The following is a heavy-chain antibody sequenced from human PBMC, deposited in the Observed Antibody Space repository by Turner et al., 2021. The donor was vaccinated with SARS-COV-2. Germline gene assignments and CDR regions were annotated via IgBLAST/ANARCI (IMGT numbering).Heavy chain of an antibody. Sequence: EVQLVEYGGGLVQPGGSLRLSCAASGFTVSSNYMTWVRQAPGKGLDWVSVIYSGGSTYYADSVKGRFTISRHNSKNTLYLQMNSLRPEDTAVYYCASSSGYSSNWYLKHWGQGTLVTVSS. J-gene: IGHJ4*02. V-gene: IGHV3-53*04. D-gene: IGHD6-13*01. CDR2: IYSGGST. CDR3: ASSSGYSSNWYLKH. CDR1: GFTVSSNY.